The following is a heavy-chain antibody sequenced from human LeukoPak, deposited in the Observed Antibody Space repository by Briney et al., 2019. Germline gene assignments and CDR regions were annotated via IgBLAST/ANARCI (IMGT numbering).Heavy chain of an antibody. Sequence: SETLSLTCTVSGGSISSGGYYWSWIRPHPGKGLEWIGYIYYSGSTYYNPSLKSRVTISVDTSKNQFSLKLSSVTAADTAVYYCARHERYCSGGSCRAFDYWGQGTLVTVSS. J-gene: IGHJ4*02. CDR2: IYYSGST. CDR1: GGSISSGGYY. CDR3: ARHERYCSGGSCRAFDY. V-gene: IGHV4-31*03. D-gene: IGHD2-15*01.